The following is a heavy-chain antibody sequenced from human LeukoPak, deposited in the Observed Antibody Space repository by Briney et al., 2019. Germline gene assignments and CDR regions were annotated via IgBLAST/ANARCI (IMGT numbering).Heavy chain of an antibody. CDR1: GGSFSGYY. J-gene: IGHJ4*02. CDR2: INHSGST. V-gene: IGHV4-34*01. D-gene: IGHD6-6*01. Sequence: SETLSFTCAVYGGSFSGYYWSWIRQPPGKGLEWIGEINHSGSTNYNPSLKSRVTISVDTSKNQFSLKLSSVTAADTAVYYCARGVPLTGPSYSSSSFDYWGQGTLVTVSS. CDR3: ARGVPLTGPSYSSSSFDY.